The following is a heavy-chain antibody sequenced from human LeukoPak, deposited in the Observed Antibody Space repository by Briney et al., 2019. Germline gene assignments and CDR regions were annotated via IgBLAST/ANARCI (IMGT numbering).Heavy chain of an antibody. Sequence: GGSLRLSCAASGFTFSSYAMSWVRQAPGKGLEWVSAISGSGGSTYYADSVKGRFTISRDNSKNTLYLQMNSLRADDTAVYYCAKDRVAVAASKYYYYYGMDVWGQGTTVTVSS. J-gene: IGHJ6*02. CDR2: ISGSGGST. CDR3: AKDRVAVAASKYYYYYGMDV. CDR1: GFTFSSYA. D-gene: IGHD6-19*01. V-gene: IGHV3-23*01.